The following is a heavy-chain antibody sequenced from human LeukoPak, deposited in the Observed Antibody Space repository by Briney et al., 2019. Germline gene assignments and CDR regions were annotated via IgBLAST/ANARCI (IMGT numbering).Heavy chain of an antibody. CDR2: INWNGGSR. CDR3: ARGATGTTFDY. CDR1: GFKFDDYG. V-gene: IGHV3-20*04. D-gene: IGHD1-1*01. Sequence: PPGGSLRLSCAASGFKFDDYGMSWVRQAPGKGLEWVSGINWNGGSRGYADSVKGRFTISRDNAKNSLYLQINSLRAEDTALYYCARGATGTTFDYWGQGIMVTVSS. J-gene: IGHJ4*02.